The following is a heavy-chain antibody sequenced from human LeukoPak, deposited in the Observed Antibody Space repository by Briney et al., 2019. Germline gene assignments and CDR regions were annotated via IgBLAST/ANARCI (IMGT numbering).Heavy chain of an antibody. Sequence: SETLSLTCTISGGSVSDYYWSWIRQSPGKGLEWIGYIYHTGSTSYSPSLKSRVTISADTSQNQFSLKLSSVTAADTAVYYCARGGRQDWFNPWGQGTLVTVSS. CDR2: IYHTGST. CDR3: ARGGRQDWFNP. J-gene: IGHJ5*02. CDR1: GGSVSDYY. D-gene: IGHD3-16*01. V-gene: IGHV4-59*02.